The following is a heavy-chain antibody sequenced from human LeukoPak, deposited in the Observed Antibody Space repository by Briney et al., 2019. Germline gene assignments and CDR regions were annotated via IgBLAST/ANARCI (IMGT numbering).Heavy chain of an antibody. J-gene: IGHJ5*02. CDR2: IFWDDNE. D-gene: IGHD2-21*02. Sequence: SGPTLVNPTQTLTLTCTFSGFSLSTGGMGVGWIRQPPGKALEWLAFIFWDDNEHYSPSLKNGLTITKDTSKNQVILTMTNMDPVDTATYYCSHRHNLGVTGPVVTFDPWGQGTLVTVSS. CDR1: GFSLSTGGMG. V-gene: IGHV2-5*02. CDR3: SHRHNLGVTGPVVTFDP.